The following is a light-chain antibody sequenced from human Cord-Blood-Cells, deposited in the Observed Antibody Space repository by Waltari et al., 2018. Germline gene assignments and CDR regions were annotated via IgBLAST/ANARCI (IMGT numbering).Light chain of an antibody. V-gene: IGLV3-21*02. J-gene: IGLJ2*01. CDR3: QVWDSSSDHVV. Sequence: SYVLTQPPSVSVAPGQTARITCGGNNIGSKNVTVYQQKQGQAPVLVVYDESDRPCGIPGRFSGSNSGNTATLTISRVEAGDEADYYCQVWDSSSDHVVFGGGTKLTVL. CDR1: NIGSKN. CDR2: DES.